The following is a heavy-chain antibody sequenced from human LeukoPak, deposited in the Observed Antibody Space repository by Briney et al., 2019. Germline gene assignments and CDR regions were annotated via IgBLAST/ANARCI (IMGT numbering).Heavy chain of an antibody. CDR2: IYYSGST. J-gene: IGHJ3*02. D-gene: IGHD3-10*01. Sequence: SETLSLTCTVSGGSISSSSYYWGWIRQPPGKGLEWIGSIYYSGSTYYNPSLKSRVTISVDTSKNQFSLKLSSVTAADTAVYYCARDGDLRTDAFDIWRQETMVSVS. V-gene: IGHV4-39*07. CDR3: ARDGDLRTDAFDI. CDR1: GGSISSSSYY.